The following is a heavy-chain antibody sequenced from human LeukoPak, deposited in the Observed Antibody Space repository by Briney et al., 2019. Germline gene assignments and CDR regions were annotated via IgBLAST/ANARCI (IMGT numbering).Heavy chain of an antibody. J-gene: IGHJ4*02. CDR3: AKPTDY. CDR1: GCTFSSYW. V-gene: IGHV3-7*01. CDR2: IKQDGSEK. Sequence: GGSLRLSCAASGCTFSSYWMSWVRQAPGKGLEWVANIKQDGSEKYYVDSVKGRFTISRDNAKNSLYLQMNSLRAEDTAVYYCAKPTDYWGQGTLVTVSS. D-gene: IGHD1-14*01.